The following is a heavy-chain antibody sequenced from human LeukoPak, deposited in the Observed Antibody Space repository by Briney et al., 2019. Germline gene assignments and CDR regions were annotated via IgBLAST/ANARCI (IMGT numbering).Heavy chain of an antibody. V-gene: IGHV3-23*01. Sequence: GGSLRLSCVASGFTFSNYAMNWVRQAPGKGLEWVSAIGGSGDNTYYVDSVKGRFTISRDNSKNTLYLQMSSLRAEDTAVYYCVKDRGGYSYGYDYYWGQGTLVTVSS. CDR1: GFTFSNYA. CDR3: VKDRGGYSYGYDYY. J-gene: IGHJ4*02. D-gene: IGHD5-18*01. CDR2: IGGSGDNT.